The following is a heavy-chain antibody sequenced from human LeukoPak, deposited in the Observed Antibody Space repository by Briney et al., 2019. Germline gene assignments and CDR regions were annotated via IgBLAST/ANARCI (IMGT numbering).Heavy chain of an antibody. V-gene: IGHV4-4*02. D-gene: IGHD1-7*01. J-gene: IGHJ6*03. CDR2: IYHSGST. Sequence: PSGTLSLTCAVSGDSISSNNWWSWVRQPPGKGLEWLGQIYHSGSTNYNPSLKSRVTISVDKSKNQFSLKLSSVTAADTAVYFCTRAVGSTTRFYYMDVWGKGTTVTVSS. CDR1: GDSISSNNW. CDR3: TRAVGSTTRFYYMDV.